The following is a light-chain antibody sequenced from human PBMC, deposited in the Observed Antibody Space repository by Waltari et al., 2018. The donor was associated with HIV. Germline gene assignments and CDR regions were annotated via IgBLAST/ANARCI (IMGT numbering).Light chain of an antibody. CDR2: DTS. CDR3: QQLNTYPPT. Sequence: DTQLTQSPPFLSASVGDRVTITCRASQGIAGYLAWYQQKPGKPPNLLIYDTSTLQNGVPSRFSGSGSGTEFTLTISSLQPEDFTTYYCQQLNTYPPTFGGGTKVEIK. J-gene: IGKJ4*01. CDR1: QGIAGY. V-gene: IGKV1-9*01.